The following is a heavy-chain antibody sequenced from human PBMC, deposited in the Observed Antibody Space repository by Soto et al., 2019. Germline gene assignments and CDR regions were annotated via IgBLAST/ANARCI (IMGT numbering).Heavy chain of an antibody. Sequence: QVQLVQSGAEVKKPGSSVKVSCKASGGTFSSYAISWVRQAPGQGLEWMGGIIPIFGTANYAQKFQGRVTITADKPTSTAYMELSSLRSEDTAVYYCARDRSEYYDSSGYYPSFDYWGQGTLVTVSS. CDR2: IIPIFGTA. CDR3: ARDRSEYYDSSGYYPSFDY. D-gene: IGHD3-22*01. J-gene: IGHJ4*02. CDR1: GGTFSSYA. V-gene: IGHV1-69*06.